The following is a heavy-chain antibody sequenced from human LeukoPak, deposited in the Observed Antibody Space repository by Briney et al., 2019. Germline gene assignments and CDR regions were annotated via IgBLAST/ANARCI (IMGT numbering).Heavy chain of an antibody. Sequence: GGSLRLSCAASGFTVSSNYMSWVRQAPGKGLEWVSVIYSGGSTYYADSVKGRFTISRDNSKNTLYLQMSSLRAEDTAVYYCARVIGYYYYMDVWGKGTTVTVSS. D-gene: IGHD1-26*01. CDR3: ARVIGYYYYMDV. CDR2: IYSGGST. V-gene: IGHV3-53*01. CDR1: GFTVSSNY. J-gene: IGHJ6*03.